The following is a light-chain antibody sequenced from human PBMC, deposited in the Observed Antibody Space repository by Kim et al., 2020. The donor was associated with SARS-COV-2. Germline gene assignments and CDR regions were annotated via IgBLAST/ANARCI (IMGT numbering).Light chain of an antibody. CDR2: QDS. CDR1: KLGDKY. V-gene: IGLV3-1*01. J-gene: IGLJ2*01. Sequence: SYELTQPPSVSVSPGQTASITCSGDKLGDKYACWYQQKPGQSPVLVIYQDSKRPSGIPERFSGSNSGNTATLTISGTQAMDEADYYCQAWDSSTPEFGGGTQLTVL. CDR3: QAWDSSTPE.